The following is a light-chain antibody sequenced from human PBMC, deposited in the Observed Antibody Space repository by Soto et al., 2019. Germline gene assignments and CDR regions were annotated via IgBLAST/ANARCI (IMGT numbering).Light chain of an antibody. V-gene: IGLV2-14*01. CDR1: SSDVGNYNY. J-gene: IGLJ1*01. Sequence: QSVLTQPASVSGSPGQSITISCTGTSSDVGNYNYVSWYQQYPGRVPKLLIYMVSNRASGVSNRFSGSKSGNTASLTISGLQAADEADYFCTSPTPGSLYVFGTGTKVTAL. CDR3: TSPTPGSLYV. CDR2: MVS.